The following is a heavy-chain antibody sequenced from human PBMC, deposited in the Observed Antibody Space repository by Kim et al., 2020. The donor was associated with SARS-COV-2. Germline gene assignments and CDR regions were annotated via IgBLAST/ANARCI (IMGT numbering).Heavy chain of an antibody. J-gene: IGHJ5*02. V-gene: IGHV3-33*05. CDR2: ITYDGSNK. Sequence: GGSLRLSCAASGFTFSSYGMNWVRQAPGKGLEWVSVITYDGSNKYYADSVKGRFTISRDNSKNTLYLQMNSLRAEDTAVYYCARDCIYEGCLDPWGQGTLVTVSS. CDR1: GFTFSSYG. CDR3: ARDCIYEGCLDP. D-gene: IGHD1-20*01.